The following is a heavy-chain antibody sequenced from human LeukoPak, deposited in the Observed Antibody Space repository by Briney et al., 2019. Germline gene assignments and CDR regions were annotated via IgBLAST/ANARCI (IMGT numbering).Heavy chain of an antibody. CDR2: INPSGGST. D-gene: IGHD3-22*01. J-gene: IGHJ4*02. Sequence: ASVKVSCKASGYTFTSYYMHWVRQAPGQGLEWMGIINPSGGSTSYAQKFQGRVTMTRDTSISTAYMELSRLRSDDTAVYYCARFPHYYDSSGYDYWGQGTLVTVSS. CDR1: GYTFTSYY. CDR3: ARFPHYYDSSGYDY. V-gene: IGHV1-46*01.